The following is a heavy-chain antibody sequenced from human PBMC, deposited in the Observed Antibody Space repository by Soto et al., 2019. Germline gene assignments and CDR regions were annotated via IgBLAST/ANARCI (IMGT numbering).Heavy chain of an antibody. CDR3: AGGDYYHSSGYYFYYYTMDV. CDR2: VYYGGST. V-gene: IGHV4-39*01. J-gene: IGHJ6*02. CDR1: GCSTSRSSYH. Sequence: PETLPLTCTVSGCSTSRSSYHWGCLRQPPGKGLEWIGNVYYGGSTDYNPSLKIRVTISVETSKSQFSLKLSSVTAADTAVYYCAGGDYYHSSGYYFYYYTMDVWGQGTTVT. D-gene: IGHD3-22*01.